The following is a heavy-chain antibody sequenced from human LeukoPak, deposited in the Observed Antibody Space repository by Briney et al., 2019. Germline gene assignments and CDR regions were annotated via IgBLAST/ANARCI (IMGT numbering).Heavy chain of an antibody. CDR1: GFTFSXXX. D-gene: IGHD3-22*01. J-gene: IGHJ4*02. CDR3: AKDLLYYYDSSGYY. CDR2: ISGSGGST. Sequence: ASGFTFSXXXXXWVRXAPGXXXXXXXAISGSGGSTYYADSVKGRFTISRDNSKNTLYLQMNSLRAEDTAVYYCAKDLLYYYDSSGYYWGQGTLVTVSS. V-gene: IGHV3-23*01.